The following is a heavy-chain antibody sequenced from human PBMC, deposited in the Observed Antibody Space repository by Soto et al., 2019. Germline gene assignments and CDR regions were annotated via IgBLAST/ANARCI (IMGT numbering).Heavy chain of an antibody. CDR2: IYYNGST. CDR3: ARVFSNYHYYYMDV. V-gene: IGHV4-59*01. Sequence: PSETLSLTCTVSGGSISSYYWSWIRQPPGKGLEWIGYIYYNGSTNYNPSLKSRVTISVDTSKNQFSLKLSSVTAADTAVYYCARVFSNYHYYYMDVWGKGTTVTVSS. CDR1: GGSISSYY. J-gene: IGHJ6*03. D-gene: IGHD2-2*01.